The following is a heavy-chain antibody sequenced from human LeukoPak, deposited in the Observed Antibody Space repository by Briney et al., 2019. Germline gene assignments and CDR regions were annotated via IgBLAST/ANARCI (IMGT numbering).Heavy chain of an antibody. CDR2: IYYSGST. Sequence: SETLSLTCTVSGGSISSYYWSWIRQPPGKGLEWIGYIYYSGSTNYNPSLKSRVTISVDTSKNQFSLKLGSVTAADTAVYYCARPNGKGAFDIWGQGTMVTVSS. J-gene: IGHJ3*02. V-gene: IGHV4-59*01. CDR3: ARPNGKGAFDI. CDR1: GGSISSYY. D-gene: IGHD1-1*01.